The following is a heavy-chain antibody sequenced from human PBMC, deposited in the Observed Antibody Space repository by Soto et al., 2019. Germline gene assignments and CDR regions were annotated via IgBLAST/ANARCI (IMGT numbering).Heavy chain of an antibody. Sequence: SETLSLTCTVSGGSISSYYWSWIRQPPGKGLEWIGYIYYSGSTNYNPSLKSRVTISVDTSKNQFSLKLSSVTAADTAVYYCARDLATVGATTFAYWGQGKLVTVS. CDR2: IYYSGST. CDR3: ARDLATVGATTFAY. J-gene: IGHJ4*02. D-gene: IGHD1-26*01. CDR1: GGSISSYY. V-gene: IGHV4-59*01.